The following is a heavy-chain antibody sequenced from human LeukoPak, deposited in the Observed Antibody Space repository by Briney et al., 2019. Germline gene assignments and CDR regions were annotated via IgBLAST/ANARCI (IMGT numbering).Heavy chain of an antibody. Sequence: GSLRLSCAASGYTFTSYYMHWVRQAPGQGLEWMGIINPSGGSTSYAQKFQGRVTMTRDMSTSTVYMELSSLRSEDTAVYYCARDRVAIAAAGTNYFDYWGQGTLVTVSS. J-gene: IGHJ4*02. CDR2: INPSGGST. D-gene: IGHD6-13*01. CDR3: ARDRVAIAAAGTNYFDY. CDR1: GYTFTSYY. V-gene: IGHV1-46*01.